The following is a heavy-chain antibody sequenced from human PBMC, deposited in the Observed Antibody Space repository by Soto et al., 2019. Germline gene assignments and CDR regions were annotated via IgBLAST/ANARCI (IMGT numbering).Heavy chain of an antibody. CDR3: VRGMNPLF. J-gene: IGHJ4*01. V-gene: IGHV3-21*06. CDR1: QIRFSSYE. CDR2: ISISSSDR. Sequence: GGSLRLSCAASQIRFSSYEMNWVRLAPGKGLEWVSSISISSSDRYYADSVRGRFTISRDNAKNALYLQMNSLRADDTAVYFCVRGMNPLFGGQGTLVTVSS.